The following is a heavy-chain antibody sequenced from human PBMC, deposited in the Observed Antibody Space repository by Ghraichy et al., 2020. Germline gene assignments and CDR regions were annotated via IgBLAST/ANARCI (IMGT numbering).Heavy chain of an antibody. V-gene: IGHV4-34*01. CDR2: INHSGST. CDR1: GGSFSGYY. Sequence: SETLSLTCAVYGGSFSGYYWSWIRQPPGKGLEWIGEINHSGSTNYNPSLKSRVTISVDTSKNQFSLKLSAVTAADTAVYYCARENLGYSSGWGYWGQGTLVTVSS. D-gene: IGHD6-19*01. CDR3: ARENLGYSSGWGY. J-gene: IGHJ4*02.